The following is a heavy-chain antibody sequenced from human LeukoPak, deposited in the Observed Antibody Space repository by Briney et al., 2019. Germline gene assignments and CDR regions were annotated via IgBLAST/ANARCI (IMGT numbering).Heavy chain of an antibody. J-gene: IGHJ3*02. CDR2: IRYDGSNK. Sequence: GGSLRLSCAASGFTFSSYGMHWVRQAPGKGLEWVAFIRYDGSNKYYADSVKGRFTISRDNSKNALYLQMNSLRAEDTAVYYCAKVMVRGVKDAFDIWGQGTMVTVSS. D-gene: IGHD3-10*01. CDR1: GFTFSSYG. V-gene: IGHV3-30*02. CDR3: AKVMVRGVKDAFDI.